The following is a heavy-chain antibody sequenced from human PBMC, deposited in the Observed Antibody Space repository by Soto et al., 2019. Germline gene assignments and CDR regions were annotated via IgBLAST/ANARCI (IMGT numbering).Heavy chain of an antibody. D-gene: IGHD5-12*01. V-gene: IGHV3-33*01. Sequence: QVQLVESGGGVVQPGRSLRLSCAASGFTFSSYGMHWVRQAPGKGLECVAVIWYDGSNKWYADSVKGRFTISRDNSKNTLYLQMNSLRAEDTAVYSCARDRGYSGYDSPRFYYGMDVWGQGTTVTVSS. CDR1: GFTFSSYG. J-gene: IGHJ6*02. CDR3: ARDRGYSGYDSPRFYYGMDV. CDR2: IWYDGSNK.